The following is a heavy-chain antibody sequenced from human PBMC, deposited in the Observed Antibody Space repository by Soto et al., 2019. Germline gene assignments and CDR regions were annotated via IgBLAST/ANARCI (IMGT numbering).Heavy chain of an antibody. D-gene: IGHD3-22*01. CDR3: ARHRGVNYYDSSGYYYLQASYYFDY. V-gene: IGHV4-59*08. J-gene: IGHJ4*02. Sequence: PSETLSLTCTVSGGSISSYYWSWIRQPPGKGLEWIGYIYYSGSTNYNPSLKSRVTISVDTSKNQFSLKLSSVTAADTAVYYCARHRGVNYYDSSGYYYLQASYYFDYWGQGTLVTVSS. CDR2: IYYSGST. CDR1: GGSISSYY.